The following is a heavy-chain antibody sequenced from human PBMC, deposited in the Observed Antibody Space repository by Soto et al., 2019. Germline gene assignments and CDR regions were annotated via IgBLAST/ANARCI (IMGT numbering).Heavy chain of an antibody. CDR1: GGTFSSYA. CDR3: ARSGAQWEPAAPPYDY. D-gene: IGHD1-26*01. CDR2: IIPIFGTA. Sequence: QVQLVQSGAEVKKPGSSVKVSCKASGGTFSSYAISWVRQSPGQGLEWMGGIIPIFGTANYAQKFQGRVTITADESTSTAYMELSSLRSEDTAVYYCARSGAQWEPAAPPYDYWGQGTLVTVSS. J-gene: IGHJ4*02. V-gene: IGHV1-69*01.